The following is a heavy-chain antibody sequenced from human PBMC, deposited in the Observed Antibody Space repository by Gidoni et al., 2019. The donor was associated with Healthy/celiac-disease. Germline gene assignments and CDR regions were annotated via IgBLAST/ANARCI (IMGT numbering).Heavy chain of an antibody. CDR2: ISSSSSYI. D-gene: IGHD5-18*01. J-gene: IGHJ4*02. CDR3: ARDRYGLFDY. Sequence: EVQLVESGGGLVKPGGSLSLSCAASGFTFSSYSMNWVRQAPGKGLEWVSSISSSSSYIYYADSVKGRFTISRDNAKNSLYLQMNSLRAEDTAVYYCARDRYGLFDYWGQGTLVTVSS. CDR1: GFTFSSYS. V-gene: IGHV3-21*01.